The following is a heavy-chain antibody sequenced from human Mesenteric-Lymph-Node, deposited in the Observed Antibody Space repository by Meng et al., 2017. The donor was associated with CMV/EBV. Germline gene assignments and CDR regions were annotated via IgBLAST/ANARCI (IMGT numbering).Heavy chain of an antibody. D-gene: IGHD1-26*01. Sequence: GESLKISCAASGFTFSDYSMSWIRQAPGKGLEWVSYISHSGSSIYYADSVKGRVTISRDNAKNSLYLQMDNLRAEDTAVYYCAASGSYFRFDHWGQGTLVTVSS. V-gene: IGHV3-11*04. CDR3: AASGSYFRFDH. CDR1: GFTFSDYS. CDR2: ISHSGSSI. J-gene: IGHJ4*02.